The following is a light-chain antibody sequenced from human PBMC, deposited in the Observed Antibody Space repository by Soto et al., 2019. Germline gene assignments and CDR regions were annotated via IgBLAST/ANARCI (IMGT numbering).Light chain of an antibody. CDR3: QSYDISLHNYV. CDR1: TSNIGAGYD. V-gene: IGLV1-40*01. Sequence: QSVLTQPPSVSGAPGQRVTFSCTGSTSNIGAGYDVHWYQQLPGTSPKLLIFGNSNRPSGVPDRFSASRSGSSASLAITRLQAEDEADYYCQSYDISLHNYVFGTGTKVTVL. CDR2: GNS. J-gene: IGLJ1*01.